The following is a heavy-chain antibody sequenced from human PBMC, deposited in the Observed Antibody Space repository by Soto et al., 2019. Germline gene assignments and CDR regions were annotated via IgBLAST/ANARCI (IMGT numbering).Heavy chain of an antibody. Sequence: GGSLRLSCAASGFTVSSNYMSWVRQAPGKGLEWVSVIYSGGSTYYADSVKGRFTNSRDNSKNTLYLQMNSLRAEDTAVYYCASSSSSTYYYYYYMDVWGKGTTVTVSS. CDR3: ASSSSSTYYYYYYMDV. J-gene: IGHJ6*03. CDR2: IYSGGST. V-gene: IGHV3-66*01. CDR1: GFTVSSNY. D-gene: IGHD6-6*01.